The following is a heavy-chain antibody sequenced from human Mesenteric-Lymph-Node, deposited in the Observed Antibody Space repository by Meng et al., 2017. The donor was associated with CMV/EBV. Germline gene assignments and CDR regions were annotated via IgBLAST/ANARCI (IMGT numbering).Heavy chain of an antibody. CDR2: IFRSGTT. J-gene: IGHJ4*02. D-gene: IGHD5-12*01. V-gene: IGHV4-4*02. Sequence: WAVSGGSVNSSWGGWVRQPPGEGLEWIGEIFRSGTTNYNSSLKSRVTMSVDKSKNQFSLKLSSVTAADTAVYYCAREYSGYTPFGYWGQGTLVPSPQ. CDR1: GGSVNSSW. CDR3: AREYSGYTPFGY.